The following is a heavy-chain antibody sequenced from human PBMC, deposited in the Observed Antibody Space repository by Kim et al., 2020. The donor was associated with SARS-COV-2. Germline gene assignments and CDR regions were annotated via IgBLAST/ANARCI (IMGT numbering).Heavy chain of an antibody. Sequence: SETLSLTCAVYGGSFSGYYWSWIRQPPGKGLEWIGKINHSGSTNYNPSLKSRVTISVDTSKNQFSLKLSSVTAADTAVYYCARGSGGELIPLIYYYYYMDVWGKGTTVTVSS. V-gene: IGHV4-34*01. J-gene: IGHJ6*03. CDR2: INHSGST. CDR3: ARGSGGELIPLIYYYYYMDV. D-gene: IGHD3-10*01. CDR1: GGSFSGYY.